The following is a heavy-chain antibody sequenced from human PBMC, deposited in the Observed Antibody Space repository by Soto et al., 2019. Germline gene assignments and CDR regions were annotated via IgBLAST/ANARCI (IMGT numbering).Heavy chain of an antibody. CDR2: ISSSSSYI. Sequence: GGSLRLSCAASGFTFRSYSMNWVRQAPGKGLEWVSSISSSSSYIYYADSVKGRFTISRDNAKNSLYLQMNSLRAEDTAVYYCARDYGESEFDPWGQGTLVTVSS. CDR3: ARDYGESEFDP. CDR1: GFTFRSYS. J-gene: IGHJ5*02. D-gene: IGHD4-17*01. V-gene: IGHV3-21*01.